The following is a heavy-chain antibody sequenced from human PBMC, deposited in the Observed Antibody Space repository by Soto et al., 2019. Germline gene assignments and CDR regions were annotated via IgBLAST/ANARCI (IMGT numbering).Heavy chain of an antibody. Sequence: SETLSLTCTVSGGSISSSSYYWGWIRQPPGKGLEWIGSIYYSGSTYYKPSLKSRVTISVDTSKNQFSLKLSSVTAADTAVYYCARHAGFLEWLTTFDPWGQGTLVT. V-gene: IGHV4-39*01. CDR3: ARHAGFLEWLTTFDP. D-gene: IGHD3-3*01. CDR2: IYYSGST. J-gene: IGHJ5*02. CDR1: GGSISSSSYY.